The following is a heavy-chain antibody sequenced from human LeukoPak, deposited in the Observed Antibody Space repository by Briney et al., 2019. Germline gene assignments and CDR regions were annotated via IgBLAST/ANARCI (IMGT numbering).Heavy chain of an antibody. CDR2: IYDSGST. CDR3: ARGNPVATTGTKGGWFDP. D-gene: IGHD1-1*01. Sequence: SETLSLTCTVSGDSISSYYWSWIRQPPGKGPEWIGYIYDSGSTNYNPSLKSRVTISLDTSKNQFSLKLRSVTAADTALYYCARGNPVATTGTKGGWFDPWGQGTLVTVSS. CDR1: GDSISSYY. J-gene: IGHJ5*02. V-gene: IGHV4-59*01.